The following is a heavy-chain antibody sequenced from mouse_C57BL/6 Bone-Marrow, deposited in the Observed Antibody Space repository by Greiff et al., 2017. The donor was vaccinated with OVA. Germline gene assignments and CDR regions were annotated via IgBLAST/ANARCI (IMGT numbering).Heavy chain of an antibody. CDR2: IDPENGDT. V-gene: IGHV14-4*01. Sequence: VQLQQSGAELVRPGASVKLSCTASGFNIKDDYMHWVKQRPEQGLEWIGWIDPENGDTEYASKFQGKATITADTSSNTAYLQLSSLTSEDTAVYYCTTIITTVVADDYWGQGTTLTVSS. D-gene: IGHD1-1*01. J-gene: IGHJ2*01. CDR1: GFNIKDDY. CDR3: TTIITTVVADDY.